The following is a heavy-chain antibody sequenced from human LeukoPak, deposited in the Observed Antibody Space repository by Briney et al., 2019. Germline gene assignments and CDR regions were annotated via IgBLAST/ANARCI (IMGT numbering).Heavy chain of an antibody. J-gene: IGHJ4*02. CDR3: ARHYCSSTSCYSYYFDY. V-gene: IGHV5-51*01. CDR2: IYPGDSDT. D-gene: IGHD2-2*01. Sequence: GESLKISCKCSGYSFTSYWIGWVRQMPGKGLEWMGIIYPGDSDTRYSPSFQGQVTISADKSISTAYLQWSSLKASDTAMYYCARHYCSSTSCYSYYFDYWGQGTLVTVSS. CDR1: GYSFTSYW.